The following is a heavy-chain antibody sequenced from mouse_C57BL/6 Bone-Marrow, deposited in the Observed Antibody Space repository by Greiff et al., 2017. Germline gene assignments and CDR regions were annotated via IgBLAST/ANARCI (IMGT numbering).Heavy chain of an antibody. Sequence: VQLQQSGAELVRPGASVKLSCTASGFNIKDDYMHWVKQRPEQGLEWIGWIDPENGDTAYASKFQGKATITVDTSSNTAYLQLSRLTSEDTAVYYCTRIAYWGQGTLVTVSA. CDR2: IDPENGDT. CDR1: GFNIKDDY. J-gene: IGHJ3*01. CDR3: TRIAY. V-gene: IGHV14-4*01.